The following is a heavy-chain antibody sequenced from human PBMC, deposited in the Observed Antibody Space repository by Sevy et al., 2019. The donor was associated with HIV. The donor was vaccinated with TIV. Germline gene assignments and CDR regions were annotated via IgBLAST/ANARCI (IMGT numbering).Heavy chain of an antibody. CDR2: INAGNGNT. CDR3: ARGGVSGSYVSGNYYYYIDF. Sequence: ASVKVSCKASGYTFTSYAMHWVRQAPGQRLEWMGWINAGNGNTKYSQKFQGRVTITRDTFASTAYMELSSLRSEDTAVYYCARGGVSGSYVSGNYYYYIDFWGKGTTVTVSS. D-gene: IGHD1-26*01. CDR1: GYTFTSYA. J-gene: IGHJ6*03. V-gene: IGHV1-3*01.